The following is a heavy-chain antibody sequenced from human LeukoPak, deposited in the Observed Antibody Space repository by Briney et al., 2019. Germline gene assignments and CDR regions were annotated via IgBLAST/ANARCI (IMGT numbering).Heavy chain of an antibody. CDR1: GFSFEVYG. D-gene: IGHD1-1*01. CDR2: ITWNSDDM. CDR3: TRVTSWRTGFDY. V-gene: IGHV3-9*01. J-gene: IGHJ4*02. Sequence: GGSLRLSCAASGFSFEVYGMYCVRQAPGKGMEWVSGITWNSDDMAYADSVKGRFTISRDNAKNCLYLQMNSLTVEDTALYYCTRVTSWRTGFDYWGQGTPVTVSS.